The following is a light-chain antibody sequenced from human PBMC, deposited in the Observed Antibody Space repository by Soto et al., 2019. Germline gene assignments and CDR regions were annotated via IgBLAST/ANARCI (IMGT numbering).Light chain of an antibody. Sequence: EIVLTQSPATLSLSPGERATLSCRASQSVSSYLAWYQQKPGQAPRLLIYDASSRATGIPARFSGSGSGTDFTLTISSLEPEDFAVYYCQQGSSWPLTFGGGTKMEIK. CDR1: QSVSSY. V-gene: IGKV3-11*01. CDR2: DAS. J-gene: IGKJ4*01. CDR3: QQGSSWPLT.